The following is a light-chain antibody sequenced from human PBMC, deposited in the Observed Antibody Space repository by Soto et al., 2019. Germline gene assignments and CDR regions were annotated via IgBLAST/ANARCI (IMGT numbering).Light chain of an antibody. CDR1: QSVSSSY. Sequence: EIVLTQSPGTLSLSPGERATLSCRASQSVSSSYLAWYQQKPRQTPRLLIYGASGRATGIPDRFSGSGSGTDFTLTISRLEPEDFAVYYCQQYGSSRVFTFGPGTKVDIK. CDR3: QQYGSSRVFT. J-gene: IGKJ3*01. V-gene: IGKV3-20*01. CDR2: GAS.